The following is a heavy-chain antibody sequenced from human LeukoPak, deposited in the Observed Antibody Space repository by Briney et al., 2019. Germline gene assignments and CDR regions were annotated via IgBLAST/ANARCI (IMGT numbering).Heavy chain of an antibody. CDR3: ARWGYYYEDGFDL. CDR2: INHSGST. Sequence: PSETLSLTCAVYGGSFSGYYWSWIRQPPGKGLEWIGEINHSGSTNYNPSLKSRVTISVDTSKNQFSLKLSSVTAADTAVYYCARWGYYYEDGFDLWGRGTLVTVSS. D-gene: IGHD3-22*01. V-gene: IGHV4-34*01. CDR1: GGSFSGYY. J-gene: IGHJ2*01.